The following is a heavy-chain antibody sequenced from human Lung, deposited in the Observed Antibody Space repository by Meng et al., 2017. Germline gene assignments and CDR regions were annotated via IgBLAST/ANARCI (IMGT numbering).Heavy chain of an antibody. CDR1: GFTFSSYA. V-gene: IGHV3-23*01. J-gene: IGHJ4*02. CDR2: ISGSGGST. Sequence: EVQLLESGGCLVQPGGSPRLSCLASGFTFSSYAMTWVRQAPGKGLEWVSSISGSGGSTYYADSVRGRFTISRDNSKNTVYLQMNSLRAEDTAIYYCVRRIEYSSSSGYWGQGTLVTVSS. D-gene: IGHD6-6*01. CDR3: VRRIEYSSSSGY.